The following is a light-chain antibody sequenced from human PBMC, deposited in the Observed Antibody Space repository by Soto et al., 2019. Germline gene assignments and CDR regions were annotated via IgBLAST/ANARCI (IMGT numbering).Light chain of an antibody. V-gene: IGKV3-15*01. CDR3: QQYLNWPPIT. CDR1: QSISSS. CDR2: AAS. Sequence: EIVMTQSPASLSVSPGEIATLSCRASQSISSSLAWYQQQPGRAPRLLIYAASTRATGIPARFSGSGSGTEFTLTIDSLQSEDFAIYFCQQYLNWPPITFGQGTRLEIK. J-gene: IGKJ5*01.